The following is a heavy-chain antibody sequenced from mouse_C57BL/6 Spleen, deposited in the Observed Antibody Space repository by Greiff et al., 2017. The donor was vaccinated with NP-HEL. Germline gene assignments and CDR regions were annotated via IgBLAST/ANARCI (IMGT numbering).Heavy chain of an antibody. D-gene: IGHD2-4*01. CDR2: IYPGGGYT. Sequence: VQLVESGAELVRPGTSVKMSCKASGYTFTNYWIGWAKQRPGHGLEWIGDIYPGGGYTNYNEKFKGKATLTADKSSSTAYMQFSSLTSEDSAIYYCARGDYDGGVWFAYWGQGTLVTVSA. J-gene: IGHJ3*01. CDR3: ARGDYDGGVWFAY. CDR1: GYTFTNYW. V-gene: IGHV1-63*01.